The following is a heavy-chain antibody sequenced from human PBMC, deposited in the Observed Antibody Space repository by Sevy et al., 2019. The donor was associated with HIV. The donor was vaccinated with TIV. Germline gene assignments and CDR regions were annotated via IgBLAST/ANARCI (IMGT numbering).Heavy chain of an antibody. CDR2: IWFDGSNT. CDR1: GFTFSTYG. D-gene: IGHD4-17*01. Sequence: GGSLRLSCAASGFTFSTYGMHWVRQAPGKGLEWVAVIWFDGSNTYYADSVKGRFTISRDIAKNTLRLQMNSLRAEDTAVYYCARPRANYVDHYFFYAMDVWGQGTTVTVSS. J-gene: IGHJ6*02. V-gene: IGHV3-33*01. CDR3: ARPRANYVDHYFFYAMDV.